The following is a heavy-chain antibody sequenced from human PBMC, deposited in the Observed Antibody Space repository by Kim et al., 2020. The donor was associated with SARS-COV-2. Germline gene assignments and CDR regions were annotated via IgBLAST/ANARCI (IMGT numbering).Heavy chain of an antibody. Sequence: GGSLRLSCAASGFTFSDYDMHWVRHTIRHTIGRGLEWVAGISSTSESFYRESVKGRYTISRDDAKDTLYLQIHSLTVGDSGIYYCARDPHGLDVWGQGTTVIVSS. CDR2: ISSTSES. CDR1: GFTFSDYD. J-gene: IGHJ6*02. V-gene: IGHV3-13*01. CDR3: ARDPHGLDV.